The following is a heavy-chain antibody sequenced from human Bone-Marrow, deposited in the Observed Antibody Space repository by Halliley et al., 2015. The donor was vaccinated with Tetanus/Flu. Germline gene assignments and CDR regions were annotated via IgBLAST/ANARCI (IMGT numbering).Heavy chain of an antibody. CDR2: INYSGNT. Sequence: LRLSCTVSGGSISSISHYWGWIRQPPGKGLEWLGSINYSGNTYDNPSLKSRVTISVDTSKNQFSLRLTSVTAADTAVYYCARLLLRRVGDYWGQGTLVTVSS. V-gene: IGHV4-39*01. CDR1: GGSISSISHY. CDR3: ARLLLRRVGDY. D-gene: IGHD2-8*02. J-gene: IGHJ4*02.